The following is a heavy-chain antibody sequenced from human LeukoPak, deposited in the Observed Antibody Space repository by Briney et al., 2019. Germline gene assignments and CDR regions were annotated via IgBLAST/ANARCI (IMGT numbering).Heavy chain of an antibody. Sequence: GGSLRLSCAASGFTFSSNWMHWVRQAPGKGLVWVSRINEDGSTTNYADSVKGRSTIFRDNAKNTLYLQMNSLRAEDTAVYYCARDSNYDTSGHYYWGQGTLVTVSS. J-gene: IGHJ4*02. CDR2: INEDGSTT. CDR1: GFTFSSNW. CDR3: ARDSNYDTSGHYY. D-gene: IGHD3-22*01. V-gene: IGHV3-74*01.